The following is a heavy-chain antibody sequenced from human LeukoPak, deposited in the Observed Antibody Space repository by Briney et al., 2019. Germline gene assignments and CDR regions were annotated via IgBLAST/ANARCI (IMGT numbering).Heavy chain of an antibody. V-gene: IGHV3-74*01. Sequence: GGSLRLSCVASGFTFSDYWMHWVRQPPGKGLVWVSRIYVDGRTTNYADSVKGRFTISRDNAKNTVYLEMNSLSVEDTATYYCIRDFRSADLWGQGTLVTVTS. CDR3: IRDFRSADL. CDR2: IYVDGRTT. CDR1: GFTFSDYW. J-gene: IGHJ5*02.